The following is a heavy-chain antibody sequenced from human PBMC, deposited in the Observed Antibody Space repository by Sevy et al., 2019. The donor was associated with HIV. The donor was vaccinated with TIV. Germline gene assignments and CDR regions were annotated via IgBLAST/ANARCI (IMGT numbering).Heavy chain of an antibody. CDR3: ARVDSSGYYPAFDI. J-gene: IGHJ3*02. V-gene: IGHV3-7*01. CDR1: GFTFSSYW. D-gene: IGHD3-22*01. Sequence: GGSLRLSCAASGFTFSSYWMSWVRQAPGKGLEWVANIKKDGSEKYDGDSGKGRFTISRDNAKNELYLQMNSLRAEDTAAYYCARVDSSGYYPAFDIWGQGTMVTVSS. CDR2: IKKDGSEK.